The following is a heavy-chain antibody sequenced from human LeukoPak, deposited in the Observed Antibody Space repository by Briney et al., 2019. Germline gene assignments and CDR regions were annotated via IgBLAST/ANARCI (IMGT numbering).Heavy chain of an antibody. J-gene: IGHJ6*03. CDR1: GFTFSSYG. V-gene: IGHV3-30*02. D-gene: IGHD4-11*01. CDR3: AKDGPADYRGKHYYYYMDV. CDR2: IRYDGSNK. Sequence: PGGSLRLSCAASGFTFSSYGMHWVRQAPGKGLEWVAFIRYDGSNKYYADSVKGRFTISRDNSKNTLYLQMNSLRAEDTAVYYCAKDGPADYRGKHYYYYMDVWGKGTTVTVSS.